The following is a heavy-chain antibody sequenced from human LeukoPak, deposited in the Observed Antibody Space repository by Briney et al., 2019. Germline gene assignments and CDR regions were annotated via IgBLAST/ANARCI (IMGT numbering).Heavy chain of an antibody. CDR2: IWYDGNNK. J-gene: IGHJ6*02. CDR1: GFTFKTYG. Sequence: GGSLRLSCAASGFTFKTYGMHWVRQAPGKGLEWVAVIWYDGNNKYYADSVKGRFTISRDNSKSTLYLQTNTLRAEDTAVYYCARGLQNYYGLDVWGQGTMVTVSS. V-gene: IGHV3-33*01. CDR3: ARGLQNYYGLDV.